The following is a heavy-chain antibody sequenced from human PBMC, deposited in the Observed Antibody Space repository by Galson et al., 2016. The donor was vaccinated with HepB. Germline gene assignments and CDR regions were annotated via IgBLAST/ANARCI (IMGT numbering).Heavy chain of an antibody. Sequence: SLRLSCAASGFTFSSYSMTWVRQAPGKGLEWVSSISGSAFSTYYADSVKGRFTISRDNSKNTLYLQMNSLRAEDTAVYYCAKDPQIYASGSKWFDPWGQGTLVTVSS. CDR2: ISGSAFST. V-gene: IGHV3-23*01. CDR3: AKDPQIYASGSKWFDP. CDR1: GFTFSSYS. J-gene: IGHJ5*02. D-gene: IGHD3-10*01.